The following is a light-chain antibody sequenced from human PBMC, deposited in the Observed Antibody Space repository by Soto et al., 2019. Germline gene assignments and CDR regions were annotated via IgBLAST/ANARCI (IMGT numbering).Light chain of an antibody. CDR3: QQYNDWPHP. Sequence: ETVMTQSPATLSVSPGEGATLSCRASQSVSCNLAWYQQRPGQTPRLLVYGASIRATGMSARFSGSGSGTEFTLTISSLQSEDLALYYCQQYNDWPHPFGGGTKVEIK. V-gene: IGKV3-15*01. CDR2: GAS. J-gene: IGKJ4*01. CDR1: QSVSCN.